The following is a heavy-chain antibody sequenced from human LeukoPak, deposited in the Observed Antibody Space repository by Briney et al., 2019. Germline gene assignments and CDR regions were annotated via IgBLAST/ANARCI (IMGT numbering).Heavy chain of an antibody. CDR3: AKASPYSYGYRDAFDI. J-gene: IGHJ3*02. CDR2: ISSSSSYI. Sequence: GGSLRLSCAASGFTFSSYSMNWVCQAPGKGLEWVSSISSSSSYIYYADSVKGRFTISRDNAKNSLYLQMNSLRAEDTAVYYCAKASPYSYGYRDAFDIWGQGTMVTVSS. V-gene: IGHV3-21*04. D-gene: IGHD5-18*01. CDR1: GFTFSSYS.